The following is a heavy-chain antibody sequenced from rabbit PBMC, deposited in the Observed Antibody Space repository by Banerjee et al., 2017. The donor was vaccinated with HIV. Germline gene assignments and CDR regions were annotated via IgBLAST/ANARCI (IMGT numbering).Heavy chain of an antibody. J-gene: IGHJ4*01. CDR2: IYLGSSGST. CDR1: GFSFSSSYW. D-gene: IGHD6-1*01. CDR3: ARAYAGAAGYGYGRGFNL. Sequence: QSLEESGGDLVKPGASLTLTCTASGFSFSSSYWICWVRQAPGKGLEWIACIYLGSSGSTYYASWAKGRFTISKTSSTTVTLQMTSLTAADTATYFCARAYAGAAGYGYGRGFNLWGPGTLVTVS. V-gene: IGHV1S40*01.